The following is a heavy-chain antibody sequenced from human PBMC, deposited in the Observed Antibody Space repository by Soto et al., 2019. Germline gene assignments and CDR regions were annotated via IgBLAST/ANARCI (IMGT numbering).Heavy chain of an antibody. J-gene: IGHJ4*02. CDR3: ARTAYYDFWSGYYTGFTTAFDY. V-gene: IGHV4-59*08. Sequence: SETLSLTCTVSGGSISSYYWSWIRQPPGKGLEWIGYIYYSGSTNYNPSLKSRVTISVDTSKNQFSLKLSSVTAADTAVYYCARTAYYDFWSGYYTGFTTAFDYWGQGTLVTVS. CDR1: GGSISSYY. CDR2: IYYSGST. D-gene: IGHD3-3*01.